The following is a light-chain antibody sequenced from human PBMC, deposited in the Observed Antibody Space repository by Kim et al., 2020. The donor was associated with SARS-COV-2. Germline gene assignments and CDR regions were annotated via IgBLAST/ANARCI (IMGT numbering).Light chain of an antibody. CDR3: QQYSRSPLT. Sequence: EIVLTQSPGTLSLSPGERATLSCRASQSVSSIYLAWYQQKSGRAPRLLIYGASNRVTGTQDRFSGSGSGTDFTLTISRLEPEDFAVYYCQQYSRSPLTFGGGTKVEI. J-gene: IGKJ4*01. CDR1: QSVSSIY. CDR2: GAS. V-gene: IGKV3-20*01.